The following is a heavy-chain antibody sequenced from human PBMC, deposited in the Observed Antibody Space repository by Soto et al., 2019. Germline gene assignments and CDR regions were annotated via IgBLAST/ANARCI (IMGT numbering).Heavy chain of an antibody. D-gene: IGHD3-10*01. Sequence: EVQLVESGGGLVKPGGSLRLSCVVSGFTFSSYSMNWVRQAPGKGLEWVSSISSGSNYTYYADSVKGRFTISRDNAKKSVYLQMNSLRAEETALYYCARDFKESQYYYYCMDVWGKGTTVTVSS. CDR2: ISSGSNYT. J-gene: IGHJ6*03. V-gene: IGHV3-21*01. CDR3: ARDFKESQYYYYCMDV. CDR1: GFTFSSYS.